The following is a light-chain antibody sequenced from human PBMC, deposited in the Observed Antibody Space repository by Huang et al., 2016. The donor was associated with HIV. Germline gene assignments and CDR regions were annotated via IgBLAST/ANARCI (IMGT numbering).Light chain of an antibody. J-gene: IGKJ4*01. V-gene: IGKV3-15*01. Sequence: EIMMTQSPATLSVSPGDRATLSCMASQSVSNPLAWYHQKPGQAPRLLIYGASTRATGFPARFSGGGSGTEFTLTISSLQSEDFAVYYSQQYNDWPLTFGGGTRVELK. CDR1: QSVSNP. CDR2: GAS. CDR3: QQYNDWPLT.